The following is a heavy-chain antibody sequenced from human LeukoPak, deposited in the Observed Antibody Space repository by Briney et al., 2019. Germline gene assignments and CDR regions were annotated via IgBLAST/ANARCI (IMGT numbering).Heavy chain of an antibody. CDR2: ISPSGGTT. CDR3: VRAFGGYDSQRFYYNMDV. D-gene: IGHD5-12*01. J-gene: IGHJ6*03. CDR1: GFTFSSYA. Sequence: GGSLRLSCAASGFTFSSYAMTWVRQAPGKGLEWVSAISPSGGTTYYADSVKGRFTISRDNSKNTLYLEMSSLRVEDTAVYYCVRAFGGYDSQRFYYNMDVWGKGTTVTVS. V-gene: IGHV3-23*01.